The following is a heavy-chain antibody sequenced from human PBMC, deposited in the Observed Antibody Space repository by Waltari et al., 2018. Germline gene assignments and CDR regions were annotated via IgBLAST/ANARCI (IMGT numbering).Heavy chain of an antibody. CDR2: IKQDGSEK. CDR1: GFTLSSFW. CDR3: ATSGWYCFDY. V-gene: IGHV3-7*01. J-gene: IGHJ4*02. D-gene: IGHD6-19*01. Sequence: VQLVESGGGLVQLGGSLSLSCAASGFTLSSFWMNWVRQTPGKGLEWVAGIKQDGSEKYYADSVKGRFTISRDNAKNSLYLQMNSLRAEDTAVYYCATSGWYCFDYWGQGTLVTVSS.